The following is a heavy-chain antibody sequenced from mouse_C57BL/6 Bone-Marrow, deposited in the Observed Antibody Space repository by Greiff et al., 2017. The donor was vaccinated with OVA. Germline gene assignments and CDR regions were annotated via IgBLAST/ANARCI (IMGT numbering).Heavy chain of an antibody. CDR2: ISDGGSYT. CDR3: ARVLTEGTGCFDV. J-gene: IGHJ1*03. D-gene: IGHD1-1*01. Sequence: EVMLVESGGGLVKPGGSLKLSCAASGFTFSSYAMSWVRQTPDKRLEWVATISDGGSYTYYPDNVKGRFTISRDNAKNNLYLQMNHLKSKDTAMDFCARVLTEGTGCFDVWGTGTTVTVSS. V-gene: IGHV5-4*03. CDR1: GFTFSSYA.